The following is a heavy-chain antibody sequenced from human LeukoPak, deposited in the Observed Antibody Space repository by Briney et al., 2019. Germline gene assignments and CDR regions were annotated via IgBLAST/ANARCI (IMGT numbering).Heavy chain of an antibody. V-gene: IGHV3-48*04. D-gene: IGHD2-21*01. Sequence: GGSLRLSCAASGFTFSPYSMNWVRQTPGKGLEWIAYISGDSNNIYYADSVKGRFTISRDNAKNSVYLHMSSLRAEDTAVYYCARDGVEFYNWFDPWGQGTLVTVSS. CDR3: ARDGVEFYNWFDP. CDR1: GFTFSPYS. J-gene: IGHJ5*02. CDR2: ISGDSNNI.